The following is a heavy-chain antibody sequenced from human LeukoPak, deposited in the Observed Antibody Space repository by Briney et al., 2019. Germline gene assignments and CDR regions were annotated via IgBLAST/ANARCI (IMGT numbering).Heavy chain of an antibody. CDR1: GFTFSSYA. Sequence: GGSLRLSCAASGFTFSSYAMSWVRQAPGKGLEWVSAISGSGGSTYYADSVKGRFTISRDNSKNTLYLQTNSLRAEDTAVYYCAKDFGVVITPFDYWGQGTLVTVSS. D-gene: IGHD3-3*01. J-gene: IGHJ4*02. V-gene: IGHV3-23*01. CDR3: AKDFGVVITPFDY. CDR2: ISGSGGST.